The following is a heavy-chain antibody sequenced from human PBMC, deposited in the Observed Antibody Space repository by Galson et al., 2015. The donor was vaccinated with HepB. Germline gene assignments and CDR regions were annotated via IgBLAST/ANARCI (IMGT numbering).Heavy chain of an antibody. CDR1: GFTFANSA. J-gene: IGHJ4*02. CDR2: IRGSDGTT. D-gene: IGHD6-13*01. Sequence: SLRLSCATSGFTFANSAMSWVRQAPGKGLEWVSSIRGSDGTTYYADFVKGRFTLSRDYSKDTLYLQMNSLRAEDTAVYCCAKTIAAAGYYFDYWGQGTLVTVSS. V-gene: IGHV3-23*01. CDR3: AKTIAAAGYYFDY.